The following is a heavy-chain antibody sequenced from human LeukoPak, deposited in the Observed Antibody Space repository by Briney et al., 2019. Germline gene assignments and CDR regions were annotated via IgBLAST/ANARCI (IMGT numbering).Heavy chain of an antibody. J-gene: IGHJ4*02. CDR1: GGSISSSSYY. CDR3: ARDLDYSSYFDY. Sequence: SETLSLTCTVSGGSISSSSYYWGWIRQPPGKGLEWIGSIYYSGSTYYNPSLKSRVTISVDTSKNQFSLKLSSVTAADTAVYYCARDLDYSSYFDYWGQGTLVTVSS. V-gene: IGHV4-39*07. D-gene: IGHD4-11*01. CDR2: IYYSGST.